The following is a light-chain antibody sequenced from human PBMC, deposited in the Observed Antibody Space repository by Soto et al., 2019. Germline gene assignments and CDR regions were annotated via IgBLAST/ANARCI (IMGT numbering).Light chain of an antibody. J-gene: IGKJ4*01. CDR1: QSISRW. Sequence: DIXXTQSPSTLSASVGDRVTITCRASQSISRWLAWYQQKPGKAPKLLIYDASILEGGVPSRFSGSGSGTDFTLTISGLQPDDFATYYCQQYNGNFGGGTKVEIK. CDR3: QQYNGN. CDR2: DAS. V-gene: IGKV1-5*01.